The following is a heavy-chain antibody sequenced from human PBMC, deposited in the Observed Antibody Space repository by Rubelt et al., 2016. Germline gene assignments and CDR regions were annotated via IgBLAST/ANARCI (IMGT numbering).Heavy chain of an antibody. J-gene: IGHJ6*02. V-gene: IGHV4-34*01. D-gene: IGHD6-19*01. CDR2: INHSGST. CDR1: GGSFSGYY. Sequence: QVQLQQWGAGLLKPSETLSLTCAVYGGSFSGYYWSWIRQPPGKGLEWIGEINHSGSTNYNPSLQSGGTFSVDPSQIQFSLRLSSVTAADTAVYYCARISGWYSGRMDVWGQGTTVTVSS. CDR3: ARISGWYSGRMDV.